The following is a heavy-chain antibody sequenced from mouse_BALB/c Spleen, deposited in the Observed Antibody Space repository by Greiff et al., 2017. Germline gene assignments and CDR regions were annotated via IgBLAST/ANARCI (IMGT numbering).Heavy chain of an antibody. CDR2: INPNNGGT. J-gene: IGHJ3*01. CDR3: AREGRKWVRRGTY. D-gene: IGHD2-2*01. V-gene: IGHV1-14*01. Sequence: EVQLQQSGPELVKPGASVKMSCKASGYTFTSYVMHWVKQKPGQGLEWIGYINPNNGGTSYNQKFKGKATLTVDKSSSTAYMELRSLTSEDSAVYYCAREGRKWVRRGTYWGQGTLVTVSA. CDR1: GYTFTSYV.